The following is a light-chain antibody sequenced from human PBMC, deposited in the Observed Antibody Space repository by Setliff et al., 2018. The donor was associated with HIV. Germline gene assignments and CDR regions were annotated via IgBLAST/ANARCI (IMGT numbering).Light chain of an antibody. V-gene: IGLV1-47*01. CDR2: STN. J-gene: IGLJ1*01. Sequence: QSVLTQPPSASGTPGQTISISCSGGGSNIGSNYVYWYQQLPGTAPKLLIFSTNERPSGVPDRFSGSKSGTSASLAISGLQAGDEADYYCSSYTTSSTKNVFGTGTKVTVL. CDR3: SSYTTSSTKNV. CDR1: GSNIGSNY.